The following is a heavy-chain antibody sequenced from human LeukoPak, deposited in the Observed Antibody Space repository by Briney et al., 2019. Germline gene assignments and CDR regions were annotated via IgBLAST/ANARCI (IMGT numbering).Heavy chain of an antibody. CDR3: ARDGRRIQDYWYFDL. Sequence: GSLRLSCVASGFTFSDDYMSWIRQAPGKGLEWISYISSSSRYTNYADSVKGRFTISRDNAKNSLYLQMNSLRVEDTAVYYCARDGRRIQDYWYFDLWGRGTLVSVSS. CDR1: GFTFSDDY. J-gene: IGHJ2*01. D-gene: IGHD5-18*01. CDR2: ISSSSRYT. V-gene: IGHV3-11*06.